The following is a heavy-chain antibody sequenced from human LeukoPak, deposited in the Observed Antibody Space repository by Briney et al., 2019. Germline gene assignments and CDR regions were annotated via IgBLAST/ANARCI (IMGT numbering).Heavy chain of an antibody. V-gene: IGHV3-74*01. Sequence: GGSLRLSCAASGFTFSSYWMHWVRQTPGKGLVYISRINNDGSSANYADSVKGRFTISRDNAKNSLYLQMNSLRAEDTAVYYCAELGITMIGGVWGKGTTVTISS. CDR2: INNDGSSA. CDR1: GFTFSSYW. CDR3: AELGITMIGGV. D-gene: IGHD3-10*02. J-gene: IGHJ6*04.